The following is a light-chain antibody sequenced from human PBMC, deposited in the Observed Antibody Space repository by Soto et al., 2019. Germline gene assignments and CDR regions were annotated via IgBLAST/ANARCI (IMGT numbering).Light chain of an antibody. CDR3: QYYNNYCWT. V-gene: IGKV1-5*03. J-gene: IGKJ1*01. CDR2: KTS. Sequence: DIQLTQSPSTLSASVGDRVTITCRASQSISSWLAWYQQKPGKAPKFLIYKTSNLESGVPSRFSVSGSGTEFTLTISSLQPDDCATYSCQYYNNYCWTFGQGTKVEIK. CDR1: QSISSW.